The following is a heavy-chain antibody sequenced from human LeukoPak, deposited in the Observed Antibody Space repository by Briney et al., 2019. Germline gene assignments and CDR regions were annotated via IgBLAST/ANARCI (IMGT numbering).Heavy chain of an antibody. Sequence: SETLSLTCAVSGYSISSGYYWSWIRQPPGKGLEWIGEINHSGSTNYNPSLKSRVTISVDTSKNQFSLKLSSVTAADTAVYYCARAPRRSSQYYYVKGVFGYWGQGTLVTVSS. CDR3: ARAPRRSSQYYYVKGVFGY. V-gene: IGHV4-34*01. D-gene: IGHD3-10*02. CDR1: GYSISSGYY. CDR2: INHSGST. J-gene: IGHJ4*02.